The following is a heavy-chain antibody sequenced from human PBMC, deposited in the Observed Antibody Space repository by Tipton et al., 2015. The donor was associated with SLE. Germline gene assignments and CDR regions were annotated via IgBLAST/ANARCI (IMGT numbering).Heavy chain of an antibody. CDR2: IYYSGST. Sequence: TLSLTCTVSGGSISRSSYYWGWIRQPPGKGLEWIGSIYYSGSTYYNPSLKSRVTISLHTSKNQFSLKLSSVTAADTAVYYCAREGGAFDIWGQGTMVTVSS. V-gene: IGHV4-39*07. CDR3: AREGGAFDI. D-gene: IGHD3-16*01. J-gene: IGHJ3*02. CDR1: GGSISRSSYY.